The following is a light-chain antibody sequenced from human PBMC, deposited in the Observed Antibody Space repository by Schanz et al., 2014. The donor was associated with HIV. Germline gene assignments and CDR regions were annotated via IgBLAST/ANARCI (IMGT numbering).Light chain of an antibody. CDR3: CSYAGRYTWV. CDR1: SSDVGGYNY. CDR2: EVS. J-gene: IGLJ3*02. V-gene: IGLV2-8*01. Sequence: QSALTQPPSASGSPGQSVTISCTGTSSDVGGYNYVSWYQQHPGKAPKLMISEVSKRPSGVPDRFSGSKSGNTASLTISGLQAEDEADYYCCSYAGRYTWVFGGGTKLTVL.